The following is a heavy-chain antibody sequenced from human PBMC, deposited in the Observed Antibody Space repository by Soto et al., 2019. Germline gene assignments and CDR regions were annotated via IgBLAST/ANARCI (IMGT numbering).Heavy chain of an antibody. D-gene: IGHD2-15*01. CDR2: IYYSGST. CDR3: ARLGSYGVRYFDY. Sequence: QLQLQESGPGLVKPSETLSLTCTVSGGSISSSSYYWGWIRQPPGKGLEWIGSIYYSGSTYYNPSLKSRVTISVDTSKNQFSLKLSSVTAADTAVYYCARLGSYGVRYFDYWGQGTLVTVSS. CDR1: GGSISSSSYY. V-gene: IGHV4-39*01. J-gene: IGHJ4*02.